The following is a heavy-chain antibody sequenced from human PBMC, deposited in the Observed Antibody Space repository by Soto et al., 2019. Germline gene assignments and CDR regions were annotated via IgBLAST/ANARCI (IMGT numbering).Heavy chain of an antibody. CDR3: TIRFLEWLLPKDYYFDY. CDR2: IIPIFGTA. Sequence: AASVKVSCKASGGTFSSYAISWVRQAPGQGLEWMGGIIPIFGTANYAQKFQGRVTITADESTSTAYMELGSLRSEDTAVYYCTIRFLEWLLPKDYYFDYWGQGTLVTVSS. J-gene: IGHJ4*02. V-gene: IGHV1-69*13. D-gene: IGHD3-3*01. CDR1: GGTFSSYA.